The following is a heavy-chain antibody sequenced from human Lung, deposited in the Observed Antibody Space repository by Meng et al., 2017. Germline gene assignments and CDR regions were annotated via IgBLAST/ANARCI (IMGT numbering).Heavy chain of an antibody. CDR1: GFAFASAL. CDR2: MTWNGGVK. V-gene: IGHV3-20*03. D-gene: IGHD6-13*01. J-gene: IGHJ4*02. CDR3: ARASAGTNFDY. Sequence: VGAWGGVVWPGGSLRLSFAASGFAFASALMDWVLQFPGRGLEWVSDMTWNGGVKRYADSVRGRFTISRDNAKNSLYLQMNSLTAEDTALYYCARASAGTNFDYWGQGTLVTVSS.